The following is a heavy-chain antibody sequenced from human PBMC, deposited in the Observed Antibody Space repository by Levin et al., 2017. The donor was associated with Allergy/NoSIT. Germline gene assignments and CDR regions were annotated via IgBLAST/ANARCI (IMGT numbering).Heavy chain of an antibody. J-gene: IGHJ4*02. Sequence: SFPSSFSPFPLSFLLWVRHVPGQGLEWMGWISTYNGNTRYPQKFQGRVTITLSPSTSTAYMELRSLRSDDTAVYYCARRPPAAASLPPDYWGQGTLVTVSS. V-gene: IGHV1-18*01. D-gene: IGHD2-2*01. CDR3: ARRPPAAASLPPDY. CDR1: FSPFPLSF. CDR2: ISTYNGNT.